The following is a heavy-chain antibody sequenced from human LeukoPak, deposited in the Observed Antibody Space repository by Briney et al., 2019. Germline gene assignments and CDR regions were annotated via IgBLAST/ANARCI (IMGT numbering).Heavy chain of an antibody. CDR3: ARDGGGTYQDFDY. CDR2: INCDSGVT. D-gene: IGHD1-26*01. Sequence: ASVKVSCKASGYTFTDSSIHWVRQAPGQGLEWMGWINCDSGVTKYAEKFQGRVSMTRDTSISTAYMDLSRLTSDDTAIYYCARDGGGTYQDFDYWGQGTLVTVSS. J-gene: IGHJ4*02. V-gene: IGHV1-2*02. CDR1: GYTFTDSS.